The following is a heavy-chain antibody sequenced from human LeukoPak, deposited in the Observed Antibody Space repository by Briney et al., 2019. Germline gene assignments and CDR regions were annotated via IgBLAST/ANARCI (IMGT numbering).Heavy chain of an antibody. J-gene: IGHJ4*02. V-gene: IGHV4-59*01. CDR1: GGSINNYY. CDR2: IYYRRST. Sequence: SETLSLTCTVSGGSINNYYWSWIRQPPGKGLEWIGYIYYRRSTNYNPSLKSRVTFSVDTSKNQFSLKLNSVTAADTAVYYCARGGDYGDLRYFDYWGQGTLVTVSS. CDR3: ARGGDYGDLRYFDY. D-gene: IGHD4-17*01.